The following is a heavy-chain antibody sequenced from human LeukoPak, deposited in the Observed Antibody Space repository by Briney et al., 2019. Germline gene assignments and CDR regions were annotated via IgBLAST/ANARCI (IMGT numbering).Heavy chain of an antibody. CDR3: ARLWYYDSSGYGLSRYYYYGMDV. J-gene: IGHJ6*02. Sequence: ASVKVSCKASGYTFTSYDINWVRQATGRGLEWMGWMNPNSGNTGYAQKFQGRVTMTRNTSISTAYMELSSLRSEDTAVYYCARLWYYDSSGYGLSRYYYYGMDVWGQGTTVTVSS. CDR2: MNPNSGNT. CDR1: GYTFTSYD. D-gene: IGHD3-22*01. V-gene: IGHV1-8*01.